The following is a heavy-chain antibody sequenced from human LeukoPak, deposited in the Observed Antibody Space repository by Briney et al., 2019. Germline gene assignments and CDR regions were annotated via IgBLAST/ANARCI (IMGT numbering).Heavy chain of an antibody. J-gene: IGHJ4*02. CDR1: GFPFSTYD. CDR3: VILQHYAR. D-gene: IGHD2-2*01. CDR2: ISGSAYST. V-gene: IGHV3-23*01. Sequence: PGGSPRLSCAASGFPFSTYDMNWVRQAPGKGLEWVSGISGSAYSTHYADSVKGRFTVSRDNSKNTLYLQMHSLRVEETAVYYCVILQHYARWGQGTLVTVSS.